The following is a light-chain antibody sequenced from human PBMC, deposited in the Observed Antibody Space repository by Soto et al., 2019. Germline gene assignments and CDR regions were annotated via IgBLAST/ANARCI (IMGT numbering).Light chain of an antibody. CDR3: LQSFAPPWT. J-gene: IGKJ1*01. CDR2: DAS. Sequence: DLQMTQSPSSLSASVGDRVTITCRASQTISTSLSWYQQKPGKAPKFLIYDASSLQSGVPLRFSGSGSGTEFTLTIRGLQPEDFATYYCLQSFAPPWTFGQGTRVDIK. CDR1: QTISTS. V-gene: IGKV1-39*01.